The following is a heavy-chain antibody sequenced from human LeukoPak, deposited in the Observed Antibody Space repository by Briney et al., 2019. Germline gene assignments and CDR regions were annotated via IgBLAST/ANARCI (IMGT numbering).Heavy chain of an antibody. V-gene: IGHV3-7*01. J-gene: IGHJ4*02. D-gene: IGHD2-8*01. CDR3: VKGGVFGTFDY. CDR2: IKQDESEK. Sequence: PGGSLRLSCAASGFTFSRYWLSWVRQAPGKGLEWVANIKQDESEKFYVDSVKGRFTISRDNAENSLYLQLNSLRGDDTAVYYWVKGGVFGTFDYWGQGILVTVSS. CDR1: GFTFSRYW.